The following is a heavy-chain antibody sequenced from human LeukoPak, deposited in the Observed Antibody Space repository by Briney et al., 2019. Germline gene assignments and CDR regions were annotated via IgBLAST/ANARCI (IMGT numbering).Heavy chain of an antibody. CDR3: ARGNYDILTGYYLFWFDP. CDR2: IYTSGST. J-gene: IGHJ5*02. V-gene: IGHV4-4*07. Sequence: SSETLSLTCTVSGGSISSYYWSWNRQPAGKGLEWIGRIYTSGSTNYNPSLKSRVTMSVDTSKNQFSLKLSSVTAADTAVYYCARGNYDILTGYYLFWFDPWGQGTLVTVSS. CDR1: GGSISSYY. D-gene: IGHD3-9*01.